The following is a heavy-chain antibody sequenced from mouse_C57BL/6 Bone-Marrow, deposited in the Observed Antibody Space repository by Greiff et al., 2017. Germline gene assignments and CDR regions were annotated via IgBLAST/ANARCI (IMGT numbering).Heavy chain of an antibody. V-gene: IGHV1-81*01. D-gene: IGHD1-1*01. Sequence: VQLQQSGAELARPGASVKLSCKASGYTFTSYGISWVKQRTGQGLEWIGEIYPRSGNTYYNEKFKGKATLTADQSSSTAYMELRSLSSEDSSVYFCARPLRSYAMDYWGQGTSVTVAS. CDR1: GYTFTSYG. J-gene: IGHJ4*01. CDR2: IYPRSGNT. CDR3: ARPLRSYAMDY.